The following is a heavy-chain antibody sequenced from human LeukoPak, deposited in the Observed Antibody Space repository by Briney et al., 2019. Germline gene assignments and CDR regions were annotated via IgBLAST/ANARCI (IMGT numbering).Heavy chain of an antibody. CDR1: GGPISSGGYS. Sequence: SETLSLTCAVSGGPISSGGYSWSWIRQPPGKGLEWIGYIYHSGSTYYNPSLKSRVTISVDRSKNQFPLKLSSVTAADTAVYYCATKRYSYGYHYWGQGTLVTVSS. CDR2: IYHSGST. CDR3: ATKRYSYGYHY. J-gene: IGHJ4*02. D-gene: IGHD5-18*01. V-gene: IGHV4-30-2*01.